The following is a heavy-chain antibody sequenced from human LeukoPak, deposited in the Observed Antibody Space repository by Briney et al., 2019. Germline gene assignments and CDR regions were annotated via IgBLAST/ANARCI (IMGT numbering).Heavy chain of an antibody. J-gene: IGHJ3*02. CDR3: AREEVGTPGAFDI. V-gene: IGHV4-61*02. CDR1: GGSISSGSYY. Sequence: SETLSLTCTVSGGSISSGSYYWSWIRQPAGKGLEWIGRIYTSGSTNYNPSLKSRVTISVDTSKNQFSLKLSSVTAADTAVYYCAREEVGTPGAFDIWGQGTMVIVSS. D-gene: IGHD1-14*01. CDR2: IYTSGST.